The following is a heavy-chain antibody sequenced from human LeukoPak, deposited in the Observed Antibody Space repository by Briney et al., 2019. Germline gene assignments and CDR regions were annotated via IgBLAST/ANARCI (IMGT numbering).Heavy chain of an antibody. Sequence: SETLSLTCTVSGGSLTNYHWTWIRQPPGKGLEWIGEINHSGSTNYNPSLKSRVTISVDTSKNQFSLKLSSVTAADTAVYYCANLDYWGQGTLVTVSS. J-gene: IGHJ4*02. V-gene: IGHV4-34*01. CDR1: GGSLTNYH. CDR3: ANLDY. CDR2: INHSGST.